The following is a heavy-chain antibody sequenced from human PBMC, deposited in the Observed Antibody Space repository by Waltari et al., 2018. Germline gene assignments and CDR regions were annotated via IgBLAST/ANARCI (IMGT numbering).Heavy chain of an antibody. D-gene: IGHD6-13*01. CDR3: ARDRSSSWYPLIDP. CDR2: IYHSGST. V-gene: IGHV4-4*02. Sequence: QVQLQESGPGLVKPSGTLSLTCAVSGGSISSRNWWSWVPQPPGKGLEWIGEIYHSGSTNYNPSLKSRVTISVDKSKNQFSLKLSSVTAADTAVYYCARDRSSSWYPLIDPWGQGTLVTVSS. CDR1: GGSISSRNW. J-gene: IGHJ5*02.